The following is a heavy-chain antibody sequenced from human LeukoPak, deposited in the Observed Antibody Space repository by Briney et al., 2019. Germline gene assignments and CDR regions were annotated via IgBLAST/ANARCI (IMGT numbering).Heavy chain of an antibody. Sequence: GALRLSCAAPGFSLRSYLMTLVRPAPGEGLGGVANINRDWSQKNHVDSVKGRFTISRDNAKNSLYLQMNGLTAEDTAVYYCARDYSIVVVTARPLNDAFDIWGQGTMVTVSS. CDR2: INRDWSQK. V-gene: IGHV3-7*01. D-gene: IGHD2-21*02. CDR1: GFSLRSYL. J-gene: IGHJ3*02. CDR3: ARDYSIVVVTARPLNDAFDI.